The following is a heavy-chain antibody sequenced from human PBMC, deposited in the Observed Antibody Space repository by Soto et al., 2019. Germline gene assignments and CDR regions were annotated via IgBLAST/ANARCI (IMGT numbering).Heavy chain of an antibody. V-gene: IGHV4-59*01. CDR3: ARTLSGGFDY. CDR2: IHNGRST. Sequence: PSETLSLTCTVSGDSLTRNYWSWIRQPPGQGLEWLAYIHNGRSTNYNPSLMSRVSISLDTSKSQFSLNLNSVTAADTAVYYCARTLSGGFDYWGQGTLVTVSS. CDR1: GDSLTRNY. J-gene: IGHJ4*02.